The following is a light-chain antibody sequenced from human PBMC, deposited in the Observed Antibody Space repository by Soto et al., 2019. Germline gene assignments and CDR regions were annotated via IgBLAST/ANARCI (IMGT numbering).Light chain of an antibody. CDR3: QQYNSFTWT. J-gene: IGKJ1*01. CDR2: DGS. Sequence: PSPFRAFLRDRVTIPCRASQSISSWLAWYQQKPGKAPKLLIYDGSSFESGVPSRFSGSGSGTEFTLTISSLQPDDFATYYCQQYNSFTWTFGQGTKVDI. V-gene: IGKV1-5*01. CDR1: QSISSW.